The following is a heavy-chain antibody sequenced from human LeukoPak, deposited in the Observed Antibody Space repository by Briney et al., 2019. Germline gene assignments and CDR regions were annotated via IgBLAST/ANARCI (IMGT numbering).Heavy chain of an antibody. Sequence: PSQTLSLTCTVSGDSINNGAYYWTWIRQPAGKGLEWIGHIYTSGSIKYNPSLKSRVTISIDTSKNQFSLKVRSVTAADMAVYYCARGVVRTTTEFDYWGQGTLVTVSS. V-gene: IGHV4-61*09. CDR2: IYTSGSI. J-gene: IGHJ4*02. CDR3: ARGVVRTTTEFDY. D-gene: IGHD1-26*01. CDR1: GDSINNGAYY.